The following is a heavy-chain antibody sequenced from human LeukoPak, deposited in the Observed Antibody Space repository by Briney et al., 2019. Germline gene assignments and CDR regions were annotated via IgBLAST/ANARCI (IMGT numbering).Heavy chain of an antibody. Sequence: SSVPVSCKASGGTFSSYAISGVRPAPGQGLEWMGGIIPIFGPANYAQKFQGRVTITTDESTSTAYMELSSLRSEDTAVYYCARVGHEHLYYYYMDVWGKGTTVTVSS. J-gene: IGHJ6*03. CDR2: IIPIFGPA. V-gene: IGHV1-69*05. CDR1: GGTFSSYA. CDR3: ARVGHEHLYYYYMDV. D-gene: IGHD1/OR15-1a*01.